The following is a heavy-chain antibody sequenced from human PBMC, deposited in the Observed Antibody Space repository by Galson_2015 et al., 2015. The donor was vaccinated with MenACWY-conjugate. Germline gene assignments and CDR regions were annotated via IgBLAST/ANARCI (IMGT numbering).Heavy chain of an antibody. CDR2: IWFDGTNK. Sequence: SLRLSCAASGFAFNSYGIHWVRQPPGRGLEWVAVIWFDGTNKYYADSVKGRFTVSRDSPKNTLYLQMNSLTAEDTAVYYCARANRLSGYRNAFYYYYSMDVWGKGTTVIVSS. CDR3: ARANRLSGYRNAFYYYYSMDV. D-gene: IGHD3-3*01. CDR1: GFAFNSYG. V-gene: IGHV3-33*01. J-gene: IGHJ6*03.